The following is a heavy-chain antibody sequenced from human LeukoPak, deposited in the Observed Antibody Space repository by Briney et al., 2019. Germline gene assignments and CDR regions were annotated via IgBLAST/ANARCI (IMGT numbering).Heavy chain of an antibody. CDR1: GGTFSSYA. CDR3: ARNGLTPEVYYYYYMDI. D-gene: IGHD1-14*01. J-gene: IGHJ6*03. Sequence: PLASVKVSCKASGGTFSSYAISWVRQAPGQGLEWMGGIIPIFGTANYAQKFQGRVTITTDESTSTAYMELSSLRSEDTAVYYCARNGLTPEVYYYYYMDIWGKGTTVTVSS. V-gene: IGHV1-69*05. CDR2: IIPIFGTA.